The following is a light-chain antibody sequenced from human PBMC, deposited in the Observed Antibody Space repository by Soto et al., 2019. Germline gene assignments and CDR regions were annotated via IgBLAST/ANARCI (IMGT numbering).Light chain of an antibody. V-gene: IGLV2-14*01. J-gene: IGLJ1*01. CDR3: NSYTSSTTYV. CDR1: SSDVGGYNS. CDR2: EAN. Sequence: QSALTQPASVSGSPGQSITISCTGTSSDVGGYNSVSWYQQHPGKAPKLLIYEANNRPSGLSNRFSGSKSGNTASLTISGLQAEDEADYYCNSYTSSTTYVFGTGTKV.